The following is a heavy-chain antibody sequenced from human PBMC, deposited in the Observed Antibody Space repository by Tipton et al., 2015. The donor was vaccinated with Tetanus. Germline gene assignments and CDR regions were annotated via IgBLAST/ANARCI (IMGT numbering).Heavy chain of an antibody. J-gene: IGHJ4*02. D-gene: IGHD5-24*01. V-gene: IGHV1-18*01. CDR1: GYPFVSYG. CDR3: ARFRVRDGNDF. Sequence: QVQLVQSGAEMQKPGASLKLSCKTSGYPFVSYGISWVRQAPGQGLEWMGWINTYNGETNYAQKFQNRVTMTTGTPTSTGYMELKSLGSDGTALFYCARFRVRDGNDFWGQGTLVTVSS. CDR2: INTYNGET.